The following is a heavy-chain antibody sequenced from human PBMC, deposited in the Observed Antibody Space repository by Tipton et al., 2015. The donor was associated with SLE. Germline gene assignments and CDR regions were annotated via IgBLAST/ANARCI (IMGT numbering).Heavy chain of an antibody. J-gene: IGHJ4*02. CDR3: ARGRMGSFGGVIPYFDY. CDR1: GGSFSGYY. V-gene: IGHV4-34*01. CDR2: INHSGST. D-gene: IGHD3-3*01. Sequence: TLSLTCAVYGGSFSGYYWSWIRQPPGKGLEWIGEINHSGSTNYNPSLKSRVTISVDPSKNQFSLKLSSVTAADTAVYYCARGRMGSFGGVIPYFDYWGQGTLVTVSS.